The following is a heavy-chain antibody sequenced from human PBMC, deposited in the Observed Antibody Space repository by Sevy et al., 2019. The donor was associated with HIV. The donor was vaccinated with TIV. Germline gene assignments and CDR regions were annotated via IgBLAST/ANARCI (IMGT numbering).Heavy chain of an antibody. CDR1: GYTLSGLS. J-gene: IGHJ4*02. CDR2: FDPEDDET. V-gene: IGHV1-24*01. CDR3: ATTKDYYENSGDPFDY. Sequence: ASVKVSCKVSGYTLSGLSMHWVRQAPGKGLEWVESFDPEDDETIYAQKFQGRVTMTEDTSTDIAYMELRSLRSEDTAVYYCATTKDYYENSGDPFDYWGQGTLVTVSS. D-gene: IGHD3-22*01.